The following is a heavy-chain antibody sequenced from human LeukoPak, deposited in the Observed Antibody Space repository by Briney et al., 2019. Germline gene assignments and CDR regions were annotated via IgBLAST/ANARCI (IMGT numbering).Heavy chain of an antibody. Sequence: MSSETLSLTCAVSGGSISSSNWRGPVRQPPGTGLEWIGEIYHSGSTNYNPSLKSRLTISVDKSKNQFSLKLSSVTAADTAVYYCASRMGSGSYTFDYWGQGTLVTVSS. J-gene: IGHJ4*02. CDR1: GGSISSSNW. D-gene: IGHD3-10*01. V-gene: IGHV4-4*02. CDR2: IYHSGST. CDR3: ASRMGSGSYTFDY.